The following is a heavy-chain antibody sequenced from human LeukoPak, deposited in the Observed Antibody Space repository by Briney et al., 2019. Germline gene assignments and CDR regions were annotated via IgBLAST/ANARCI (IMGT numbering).Heavy chain of an antibody. CDR3: AKGMDRGYDLVPFDY. CDR1: GFTFSSYS. D-gene: IGHD5-12*01. Sequence: GGSLRLSCAASGFTFSSYSMNWVRQAPGKGLEWVSSISSSSSYIYYADSVKGRFTISRDNSKNTLYLQMNSLRAEDTAVYYCAKGMDRGYDLVPFDYWGQGALVTVSS. J-gene: IGHJ4*02. CDR2: ISSSSSYI. V-gene: IGHV3-21*04.